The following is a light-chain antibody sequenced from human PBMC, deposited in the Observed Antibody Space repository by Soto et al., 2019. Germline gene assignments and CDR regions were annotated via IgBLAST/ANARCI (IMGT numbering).Light chain of an antibody. CDR2: DAS. Sequence: EVVLTQSSDTLSLSPGERATLSCRASQSVSSFLAWYQQKPGQAPRLLIYDASNRATGIPARFSGSGSGTDFTLTISSLEPEDFAVYYCQHRSSWPGAFGPGTKVDSK. CDR3: QHRSSWPGA. V-gene: IGKV3-11*01. CDR1: QSVSSF. J-gene: IGKJ3*01.